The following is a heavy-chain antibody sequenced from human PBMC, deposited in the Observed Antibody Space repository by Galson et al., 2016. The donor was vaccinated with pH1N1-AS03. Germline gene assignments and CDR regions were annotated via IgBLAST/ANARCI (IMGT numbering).Heavy chain of an antibody. CDR1: GGSISTYD. Sequence: TCTVSGGSISTYDWSWVRQPPGKGPEWIGNIYYTGSTNYNPSLRSRFSISVDTSKNQFSLNMTSVTAADTTVDYCARALRIEAASLYYFEYWGQGTLVAVSS. CDR2: IYYTGST. CDR3: ARALRIEAASLYYFEY. D-gene: IGHD6-13*01. V-gene: IGHV4-59*01. J-gene: IGHJ4*02.